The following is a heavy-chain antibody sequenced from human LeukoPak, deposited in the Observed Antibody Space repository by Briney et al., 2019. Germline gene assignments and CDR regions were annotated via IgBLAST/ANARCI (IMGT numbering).Heavy chain of an antibody. D-gene: IGHD3-9*01. CDR3: ARGYFDWLPYFLDY. CDR1: GGTFSSYA. V-gene: IGHV1-69*05. J-gene: IGHJ4*02. Sequence: GASVKVSCKASGGTFSSYAISWVRQAPGQGLEWMGGIIPIFGTANYAQKFQGRVKITTDESTSTAYMELSSLRSEDTAVYHCARGYFDWLPYFLDYWGQGTLVTVS. CDR2: IIPIFGTA.